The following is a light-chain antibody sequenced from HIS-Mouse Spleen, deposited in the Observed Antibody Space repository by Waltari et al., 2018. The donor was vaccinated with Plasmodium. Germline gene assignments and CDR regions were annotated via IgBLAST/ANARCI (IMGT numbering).Light chain of an antibody. V-gene: IGLV2-8*01. CDR2: EVS. CDR1: SRDVGGYHY. CDR3: SSYAGSNNLV. J-gene: IGLJ2*01. Sequence: QSALTQPPSASGSPGQSVPISCTGTSRDVGGYHYVSWYQQHPGKAPKLMTYEVSTRPSGVPDRFSGSKSGNTASLTVSGLQAEDEADYYCSSYAGSNNLVFGGGTKLTVL.